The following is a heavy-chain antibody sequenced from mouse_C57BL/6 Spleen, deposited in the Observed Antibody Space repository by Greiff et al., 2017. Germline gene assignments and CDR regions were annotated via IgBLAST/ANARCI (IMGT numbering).Heavy chain of an antibody. J-gene: IGHJ3*01. D-gene: IGHD2-3*01. V-gene: IGHV1-74*01. CDR2: IHPSDSDT. CDR3: AIGWVDGYWVFAY. CDR1: GYTFTSYW. Sequence: VQLQQPGAELVKPGASVKVSCKASGYTFTSYWMHWVKPRPGQGLEWIGRIHPSDSDTNYKQKFKGKATLTVDKSSSTAYMQLSSLTSEDSAVYYCAIGWVDGYWVFAYWGQGTLVTVSA.